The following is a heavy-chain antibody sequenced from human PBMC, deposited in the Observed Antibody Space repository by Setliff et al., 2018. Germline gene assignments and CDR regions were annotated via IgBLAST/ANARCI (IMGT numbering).Heavy chain of an antibody. CDR1: GGSLNTYY. D-gene: IGHD3-3*01. CDR3: AGGLPGDYDFNCFDT. Sequence: SETLSLTCTVSGGSLNTYYWSWIRQPAGKELEWIGRINTSGTTRYNPSLRGRATLSVDESMNRFSLNLNSVTAADTAVYYCAGGLPGDYDFNCFDTWGQGALVTVSS. J-gene: IGHJ5*02. CDR2: INTSGTT. V-gene: IGHV4-4*07.